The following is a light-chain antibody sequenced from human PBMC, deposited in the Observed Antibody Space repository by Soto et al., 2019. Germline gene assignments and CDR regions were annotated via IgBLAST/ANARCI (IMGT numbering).Light chain of an antibody. CDR3: QQGFSLPWT. J-gene: IGKJ1*01. CDR2: AAS. CDR1: QDIKNY. Sequence: DIQVTQSPSSLSASVGDRVTISCRASQDIKNYLNWYQRKPGTAPRLLIYAASIWHSGVPSTFSASGSGTDFALNISSLQADDFGTYYCQQGFSLPWTFGQGTKVEVK. V-gene: IGKV1-39*01.